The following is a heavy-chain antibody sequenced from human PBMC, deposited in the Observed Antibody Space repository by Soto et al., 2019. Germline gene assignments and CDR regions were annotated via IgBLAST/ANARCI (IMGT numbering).Heavy chain of an antibody. CDR3: AGFDFWSGYYIPDRDY. D-gene: IGHD3-3*01. CDR1: GGSISSGGYY. CDR2: IYYSGST. J-gene: IGHJ4*02. Sequence: QVQLQESGPGLVKPSQTLSLTCTVSGGSISSGGYYWSWIRQHPGKGLEWIGYIYYSGSTYYNPSLKSRVTISVDTSKNQFSLKLSSVAAADTAVYYCAGFDFWSGYYIPDRDYWGQGTLVTVSS. V-gene: IGHV4-31*03.